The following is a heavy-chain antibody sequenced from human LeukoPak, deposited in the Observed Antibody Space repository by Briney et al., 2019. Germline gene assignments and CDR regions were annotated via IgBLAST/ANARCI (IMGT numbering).Heavy chain of an antibody. V-gene: IGHV4-39*01. CDR2: IYSSVST. D-gene: IGHD1-26*01. CDR3: AYSGSYGHLGY. Sequence: KPSETLSLTCTVSGGSISSNAYYWAWIRQPPGKGLEWIGSIYSSVSTYYNPSLKSRVTKSVDTSKNQFSLRLSSVTAADTALYYCAYSGSYGHLGYWGQGIPVTVSS. CDR1: GGSISSNAYY. J-gene: IGHJ4*02.